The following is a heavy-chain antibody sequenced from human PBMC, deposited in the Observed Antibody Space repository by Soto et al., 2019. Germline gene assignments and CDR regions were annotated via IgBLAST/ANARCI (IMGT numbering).Heavy chain of an antibody. D-gene: IGHD1-26*01. J-gene: IGHJ4*02. CDR2: IYYSGIT. Sequence: SETLSLTCSVSGDSISSRTYYWGWIRQPPGKGLEWIGTIYYSGITYKNESLKSRVTISVYTSKNQFSLNLSSMTAADTAVYYCARQDSGFAPDYWGQGILVTVYS. V-gene: IGHV4-39*01. CDR1: GDSISSRTYY. CDR3: ARQDSGFAPDY.